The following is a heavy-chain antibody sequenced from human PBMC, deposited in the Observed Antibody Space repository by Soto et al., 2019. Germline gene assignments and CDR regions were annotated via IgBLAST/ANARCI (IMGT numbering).Heavy chain of an antibody. Sequence: QVQLVQSGAEVKKPGSSVKVSCKDSGGTFSSYAISWVRQAPGQGLEWMGGIIPIFGTANYAQKFQGRVTITADKSTSTAYMELSSLRSEDTAVYYCARNPTWGLGSSPLSAFDIWGQGTMVTVSS. CDR2: IIPIFGTA. J-gene: IGHJ3*02. CDR3: ARNPTWGLGSSPLSAFDI. CDR1: GGTFSSYA. V-gene: IGHV1-69*06. D-gene: IGHD6-6*01.